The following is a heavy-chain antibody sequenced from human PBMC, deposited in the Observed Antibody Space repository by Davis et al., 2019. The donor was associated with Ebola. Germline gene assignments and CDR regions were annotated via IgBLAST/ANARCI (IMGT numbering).Heavy chain of an antibody. Sequence: SETLSLTCTVSGGSISSSSYYWGWIRQPPGKGLEWIGYIYYSGSTNYNPSLKSRVTISVDTSKNQFSLKLSSVTAADTAVYYCASSGSYWNAFDIWGQGTMVTVSS. J-gene: IGHJ3*02. CDR3: ASSGSYWNAFDI. D-gene: IGHD1-26*01. V-gene: IGHV4-61*05. CDR1: GGSISSSSYY. CDR2: IYYSGST.